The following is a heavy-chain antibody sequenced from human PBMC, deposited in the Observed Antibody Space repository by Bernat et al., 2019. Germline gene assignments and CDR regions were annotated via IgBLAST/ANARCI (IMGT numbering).Heavy chain of an antibody. Sequence: QVQLVESGGGVVQPGRSLRLSCAASGFTFSSYAMHWVRQAPGKGLEWVAVISYDGSNKYYADSVKGRFTISRDNAKNSLYLQMNSLRAEDTAVYYCARPSSSGSYLDWFDSWGQGTLVTVSS. J-gene: IGHJ5*01. CDR1: GFTFSSYA. CDR2: ISYDGSNK. V-gene: IGHV3-30-3*01. D-gene: IGHD3-10*01. CDR3: ARPSSSGSYLDWFDS.